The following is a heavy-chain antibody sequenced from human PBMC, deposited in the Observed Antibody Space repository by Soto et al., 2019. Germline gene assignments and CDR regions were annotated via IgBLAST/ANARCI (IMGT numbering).Heavy chain of an antibody. D-gene: IGHD2-2*02. V-gene: IGHV3-7*01. CDR1: GFTFSSYW. CDR3: ARDPSPDIVVVPAAIDDNYYYGMDV. J-gene: IGHJ6*02. Sequence: GGSLRLSCAASGFTFSSYWMSWVRQAPGKGLEWVANIKQDGSEKYYVDSVKGRFTISRDNAKNSLYLQMNSLRAEDTAVYYCARDPSPDIVVVPAAIDDNYYYGMDVWGQGTTVTVSS. CDR2: IKQDGSEK.